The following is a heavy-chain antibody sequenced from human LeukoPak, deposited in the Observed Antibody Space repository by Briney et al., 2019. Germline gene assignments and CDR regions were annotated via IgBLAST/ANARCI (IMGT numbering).Heavy chain of an antibody. J-gene: IGHJ4*02. CDR2: ISGNSVTI. V-gene: IGHV3-23*01. D-gene: IGHD1-26*01. CDR3: AKILSGTYSFDL. CDR1: GFTFSDYY. Sequence: GGSLRLSCAASGFTFSDYYMSWIRQAPGQGLEWVSAISGNSVTIYYADSVKGRFTISRDNSKNTLYLQMYSLRAEDTAVYYCAKILSGTYSFDLWGQGTLVTVSS.